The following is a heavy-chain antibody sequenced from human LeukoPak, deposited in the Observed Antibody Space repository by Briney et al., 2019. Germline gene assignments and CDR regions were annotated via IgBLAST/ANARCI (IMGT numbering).Heavy chain of an antibody. J-gene: IGHJ4*02. CDR3: ARRGRDGYNYYFDY. CDR2: INHSGST. CDR1: GGSFSGYY. V-gene: IGHV4-34*01. D-gene: IGHD5-24*01. Sequence: SETLSLTCAVYGGSFSGYYWSWIRQPPGKGLEWIGEINHSGSTNYNPSLKSRVTISVDTSKNQFSLKLSSVTAADTAVYYCARRGRDGYNYYFDYGGQGTLVTVSS.